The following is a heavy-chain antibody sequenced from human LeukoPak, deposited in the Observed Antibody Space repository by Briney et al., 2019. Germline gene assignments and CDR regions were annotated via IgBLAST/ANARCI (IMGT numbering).Heavy chain of an antibody. V-gene: IGHV1-58*01. CDR2: IVVGSGNT. CDR3: AADLPYSNYGPLDY. J-gene: IGHJ4*02. CDR1: GFSFATSA. Sequence: SVKVSCKASGFSFATSAVQWVRQARGQRLEWIGWIVVGSGNTNYAQKFRERVTITRDTSTSTAYLELSSLRSEDTAVYFCAADLPYSNYGPLDYWGQGTLVIVSS. D-gene: IGHD4-11*01.